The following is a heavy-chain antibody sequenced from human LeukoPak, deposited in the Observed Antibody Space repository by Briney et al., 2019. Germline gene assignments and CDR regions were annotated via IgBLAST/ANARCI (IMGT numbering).Heavy chain of an antibody. J-gene: IGHJ4*02. Sequence: GGSLRLSCAASGFTFSDYYMSWVRQAPGKGLEWVSYISRSGGSVYYPDSVRGRFTISRDNAKNSLHLQMNSLRAEDTAVYYCARDRWVLDVVMEPTVKTCLDYWGQGTLATVS. V-gene: IGHV3-11*01. CDR1: GFTFSDYY. D-gene: IGHD2-2*01. CDR3: ARDRWVLDVVMEPTVKTCLDY. CDR2: ISRSGGSV.